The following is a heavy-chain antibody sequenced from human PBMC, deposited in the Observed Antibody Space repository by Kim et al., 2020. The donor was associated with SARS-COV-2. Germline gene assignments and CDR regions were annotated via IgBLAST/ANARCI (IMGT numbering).Heavy chain of an antibody. J-gene: IGHJ6*02. Sequence: SETLSLTCNVSGDSMSRTFYWNWIRQPAGKGLEWIGRIYSSGSTRYNPSLMSQVVMSIDTSKSQFYLELSSVTAADSAIYYCARSDVVVMPARGNFYYGLDVWGPGSPVTVS. CDR2: IYSSGST. V-gene: IGHV4-4*07. D-gene: IGHD2-2*01. CDR3: ARSDVVVMPARGNFYYGLDV. CDR1: GDSMSRTFY.